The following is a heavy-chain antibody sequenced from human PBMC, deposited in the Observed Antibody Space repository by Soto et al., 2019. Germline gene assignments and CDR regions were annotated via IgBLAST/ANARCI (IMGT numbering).Heavy chain of an antibody. CDR2: IGTAGDT. CDR3: ARVGPDILGMDV. CDR1: GFTFSSYD. D-gene: IGHD3-9*01. Sequence: GGSLRLSCAASGFTFSSYDMHWVRQATGKGLEWVSAIGTAGDTYYPGSVKGRFTISRENAKNSLYLQMNSLRAEDTAVYYCARVGPDILGMDVWGQGTTVTVSS. J-gene: IGHJ6*02. V-gene: IGHV3-13*01.